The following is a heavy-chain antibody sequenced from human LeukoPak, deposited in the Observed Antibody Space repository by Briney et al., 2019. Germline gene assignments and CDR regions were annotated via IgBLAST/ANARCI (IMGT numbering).Heavy chain of an antibody. J-gene: IGHJ4*02. CDR2: ISYDGSNK. V-gene: IGHV3-30-3*01. D-gene: IGHD5-18*01. CDR1: GFTFSSYA. Sequence: HPGGSLRLSCAASGFTFSSYAMHWVRQAPGKGLEWVAVISYDGSNKYYADSVKGRFTISRDNSKNTLYLQMNSLRAEDTAVYYCAKDMIRIQLWLGFDYWGQGALVTVSS. CDR3: AKDMIRIQLWLGFDY.